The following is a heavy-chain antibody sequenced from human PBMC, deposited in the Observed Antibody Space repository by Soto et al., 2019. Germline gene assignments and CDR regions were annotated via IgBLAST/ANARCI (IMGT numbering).Heavy chain of an antibody. CDR2: ISAGSRYI. Sequence: GGSMGLSRVPSGYTCNNYRINWVRKATGKALEWVSSISAGSRYIYYADSVTGRLTISRDNAQNSLYLQMNSLRADDPAVYYCARARGSNYRNYYGMDVWGQGTPGSVSS. V-gene: IGHV3-21*01. CDR1: GYTCNNYR. D-gene: IGHD3-16*02. CDR3: ARARGSNYRNYYGMDV. J-gene: IGHJ6*01.